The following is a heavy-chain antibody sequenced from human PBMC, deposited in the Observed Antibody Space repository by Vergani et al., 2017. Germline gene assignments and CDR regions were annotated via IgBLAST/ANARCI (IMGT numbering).Heavy chain of an antibody. CDR2: INPSGGST. V-gene: IGHV1-46*03. D-gene: IGHD6-19*01. CDR3: ARVSAIAVAGTVFDY. J-gene: IGHJ4*02. CDR1: GYTFTSYY. Sequence: QVQLVQSGAEVKKPGASVKVSCKASGYTFTSYYMHWVRQAPGQGLEWMGIINPSGGSTSYAQKFQGRVTMTRDTSTSTGYMELSRLRSEDTAGYYCARVSAIAVAGTVFDYWGQGTLVTVSS.